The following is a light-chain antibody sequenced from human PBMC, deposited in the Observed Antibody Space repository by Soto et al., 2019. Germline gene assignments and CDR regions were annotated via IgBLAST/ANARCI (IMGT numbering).Light chain of an antibody. CDR1: QSVSNN. CDR3: QQYHTWPIT. CDR2: GAS. Sequence: IVLTQSPGTLSLSPGERATLSCRASQSVSNNYLAWYQQEPGQAPRLLIYGASTGATGIPARFSGSGSGTEFTLTISSLQSEDCAIYYCQQYHTWPITFGGGTKVDNK. J-gene: IGKJ4*01. V-gene: IGKV3-15*01.